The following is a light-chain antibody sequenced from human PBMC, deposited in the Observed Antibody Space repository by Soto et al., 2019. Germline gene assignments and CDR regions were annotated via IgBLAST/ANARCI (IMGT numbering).Light chain of an antibody. J-gene: IGKJ5*01. CDR2: DAS. Sequence: EIVLSQSPATLSLSPGERATLSCGASESVYSSYVWWYQQKPGLAPRLLIYDASNRATGIPDRFSGSGSGTDYILTINSLEPEDFAVYYCQQYGNAPITFGQGTRLEIK. CDR1: ESVYSSY. CDR3: QQYGNAPIT. V-gene: IGKV3D-20*01.